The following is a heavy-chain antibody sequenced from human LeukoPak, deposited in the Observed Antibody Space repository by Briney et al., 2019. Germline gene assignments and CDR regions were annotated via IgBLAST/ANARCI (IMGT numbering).Heavy chain of an antibody. CDR1: GFTFSSYA. CDR2: ISGSGGST. Sequence: GGSLRLSCAASGFTFSSYAMSWVRQAPGKGLEWVSSISGSGGSTYYADSVKGRFTISRDNSKKTLYLQMNSLRAEDTAVYYCAKGYYYDSSGYYPAGPFDYWGQGTLVTVSS. D-gene: IGHD3-22*01. V-gene: IGHV3-23*01. J-gene: IGHJ4*02. CDR3: AKGYYYDSSGYYPAGPFDY.